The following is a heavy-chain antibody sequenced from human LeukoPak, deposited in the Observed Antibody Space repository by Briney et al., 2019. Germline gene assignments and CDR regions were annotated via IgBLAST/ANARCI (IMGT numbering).Heavy chain of an antibody. CDR3: ARDHEYYYGSGSHYSYYYYYGMDV. D-gene: IGHD3-10*01. Sequence: GGTLRLSCAASGFTFSSYAMLWVGQAPGKGLEWVAVISYDGSNKYYADSVKGRFTISRDNSKNTLYLQMNSLRAEDTAVYYCARDHEYYYGSGSHYSYYYYYGMDVWGKGTTVTVSS. CDR2: ISYDGSNK. CDR1: GFTFSSYA. J-gene: IGHJ6*04. V-gene: IGHV3-30*04.